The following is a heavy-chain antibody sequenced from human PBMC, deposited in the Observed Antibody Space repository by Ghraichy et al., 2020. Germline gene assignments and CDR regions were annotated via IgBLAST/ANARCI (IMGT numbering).Heavy chain of an antibody. CDR2: LKSRGAGGTT. D-gene: IGHD2-15*01. CDR1: GFSFSDTW. V-gene: IGHV3-15*01. CDR3: TAELWYHFVY. Sequence: LSLTCAASGFSFSDTWMTWVRQAPGMGLEWVGRLKSRGAGGTTDYAAPVKGRFTISRDDSSNSLYLEMNSLTTEDTAVYYCTAELWYHFVYWGQGTLVTVSS. J-gene: IGHJ4*02.